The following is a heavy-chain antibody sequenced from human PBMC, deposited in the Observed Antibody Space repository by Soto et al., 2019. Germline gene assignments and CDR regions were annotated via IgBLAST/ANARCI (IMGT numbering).Heavy chain of an antibody. CDR1: GGSISSYY. Sequence: SETLSLTCTVSGGSISSYYWSWIRQPPGKGLEWIGYIYYSGSTNYNPSLKSRVTISVDTSKNQFSLKLSSVTAADTAVYYCARGQAQQWLVRGGFDYWGQGTLVTVSS. CDR2: IYYSGST. V-gene: IGHV4-59*01. D-gene: IGHD6-19*01. J-gene: IGHJ4*02. CDR3: ARGQAQQWLVRGGFDY.